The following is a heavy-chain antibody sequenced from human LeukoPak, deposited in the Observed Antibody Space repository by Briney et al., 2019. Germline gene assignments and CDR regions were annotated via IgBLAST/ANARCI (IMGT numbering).Heavy chain of an antibody. V-gene: IGHV4-38-2*01. D-gene: IGHD5-24*01. J-gene: IGHJ4*02. Sequence: SETLSLTCAVSGSSISSGYYWGWIRQPPGKGLEWIGTIYHSGSTSYNPSLKSRVTISVDTSKNQFFLKLSSVTAADTAVYYCARSGDAYTTNYWGQGTLVTVSS. CDR1: GSSISSGYY. CDR3: ARSGDAYTTNY. CDR2: IYHSGST.